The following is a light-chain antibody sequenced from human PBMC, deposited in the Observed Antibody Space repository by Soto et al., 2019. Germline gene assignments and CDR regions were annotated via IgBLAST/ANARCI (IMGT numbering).Light chain of an antibody. CDR1: QSVSSSY. CDR2: GAS. Sequence: EIVLTQSPGTLSLSPGERATLSCRASQSVSSSYLAWYQQKPGQAPRLLIYGASSRATGIPDRFSGSGSGTDFTLTISRLEPEDFAVYYCQQYGSSPLLFGVGTKVDIK. CDR3: QQYGSSPLL. J-gene: IGKJ4*01. V-gene: IGKV3-20*01.